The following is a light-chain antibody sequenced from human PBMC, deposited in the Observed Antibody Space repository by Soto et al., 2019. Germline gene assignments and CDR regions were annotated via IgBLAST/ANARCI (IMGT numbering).Light chain of an antibody. CDR2: AAS. V-gene: IGKV3-20*01. J-gene: IGKJ5*01. CDR1: QSVSGSY. Sequence: EIVLTQSPGTLSLSPGERATLSCRASQSVSGSYLAWYQLKPGQAPRLLIYAASTRATGIPDRFSGSGSGTDFTLTISRLEPEDFAVYSCQQYDTSVIPFGQGTRLEIK. CDR3: QQYDTSVIP.